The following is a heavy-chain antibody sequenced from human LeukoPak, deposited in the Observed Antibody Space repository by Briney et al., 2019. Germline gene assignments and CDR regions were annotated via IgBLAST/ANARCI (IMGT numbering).Heavy chain of an antibody. CDR2: IYTSGGT. CDR1: GGSISSGSYY. D-gene: IGHD1-26*01. Sequence: SQTLSLTCTVSGGSISSGSYYWSWIRQPAGKGLEWIGRIYTSGGTNYNPSLKSRVTISVDTSKNQFSLKLSSVTAADTAVYYCAKDSGSYYILRYYYMDVWGKGTTVTISS. CDR3: AKDSGSYYILRYYYMDV. V-gene: IGHV4-61*02. J-gene: IGHJ6*03.